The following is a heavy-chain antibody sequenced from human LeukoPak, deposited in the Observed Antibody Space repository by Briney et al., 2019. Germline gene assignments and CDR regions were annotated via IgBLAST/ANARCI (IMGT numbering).Heavy chain of an antibody. V-gene: IGHV3-53*01. Sequence: GGSLRLSCATSGFTVTRNYMSWVRQAPGKGLEWVSVIYSGGSTDYADSVKGRFTISRDNSKNTLYLQMSSLRAEDTALYYCASPPHVTAAAGGYWGQGTLVTVSS. CDR2: IYSGGST. D-gene: IGHD6-13*01. CDR3: ASPPHVTAAAGGY. J-gene: IGHJ4*02. CDR1: GFTVTRNY.